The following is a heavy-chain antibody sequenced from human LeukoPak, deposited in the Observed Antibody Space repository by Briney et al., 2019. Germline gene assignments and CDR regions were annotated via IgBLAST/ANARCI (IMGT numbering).Heavy chain of an antibody. D-gene: IGHD2/OR15-2a*01. CDR2: INPNSGGT. CDR3: ASSIFPSYYFDY. CDR1: GYTFTCYY. Sequence: ASVKVSCKASGYTFTCYYMHWVRQAPGQGLEWMGWINPNSGGTNYAQKFQGRVTMARDTSISTAYMELSRLRSNDTAVYYCASSIFPSYYFDYWGQGTLVTVSS. J-gene: IGHJ4*02. V-gene: IGHV1-2*02.